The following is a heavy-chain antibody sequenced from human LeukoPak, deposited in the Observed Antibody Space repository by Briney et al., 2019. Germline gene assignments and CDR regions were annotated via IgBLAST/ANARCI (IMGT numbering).Heavy chain of an antibody. J-gene: IGHJ3*02. V-gene: IGHV3-30*04. D-gene: IGHD2-2*01. CDR2: ISYDGSNK. CDR1: GFTFSSYA. CDR3: ASPVPAAIRGGDDAFDI. Sequence: PWGSLRLSCAASGFTFSSYAMHWVRQAPGKGLEWVAVISYDGSNKYYADSVKGRFTISRDNSKNTLYLQMNSLRAEDTAVYYCASPVPAAIRGGDDAFDIWGQGTMVTVSS.